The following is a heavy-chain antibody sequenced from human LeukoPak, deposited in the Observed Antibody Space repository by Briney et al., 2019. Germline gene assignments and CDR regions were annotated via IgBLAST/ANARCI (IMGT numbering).Heavy chain of an antibody. CDR2: IYHSGST. D-gene: IGHD4-23*01. CDR3: ARDDYGGKGGFSY. Sequence: SETLSLTCTVSGGSISSGGYYWSWIRQPPGKGLEWIGYIYHSGSTYYNPSLKSRVTISVDRSKNQFSLKLSSVTAADTAVYYCARDDYGGKGGFSYWGQGTLVTVSS. CDR1: GGSISSGGYY. J-gene: IGHJ4*02. V-gene: IGHV4-30-2*01.